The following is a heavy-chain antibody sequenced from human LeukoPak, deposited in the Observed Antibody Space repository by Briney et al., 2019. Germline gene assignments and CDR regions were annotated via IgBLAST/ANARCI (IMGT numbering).Heavy chain of an antibody. V-gene: IGHV1-2*02. CDR2: ISPNSGGR. Sequence: ASVKDSCKASGYTFTGYYIHWVRQAPGQGLEWMGWISPNSGGRNYAQKFQGRVTMTRDTSVSTAHMELSNVRSDDTAVYYCARGTTVTTPFDYWGQGTLVTVSS. CDR3: ARGTTVTTPFDY. CDR1: GYTFTGYY. J-gene: IGHJ4*02. D-gene: IGHD4-17*01.